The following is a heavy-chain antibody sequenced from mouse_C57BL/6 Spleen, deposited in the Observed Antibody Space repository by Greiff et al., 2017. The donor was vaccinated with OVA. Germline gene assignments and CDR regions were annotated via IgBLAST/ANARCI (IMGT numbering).Heavy chain of an antibody. Sequence: VQLQQPGAELVMPGASVKLSCKASGYTFTSYWMHWVKQRPGQGLEWIGEIDPSDSYTNYNQKFKGKSTLTVDKSSSTAYMQLSSLTSEDSAVDYCARSAYSNYLYYAMDYWGQGTSVTVSS. CDR1: GYTFTSYW. V-gene: IGHV1-69*01. D-gene: IGHD2-5*01. CDR2: IDPSDSYT. CDR3: ARSAYSNYLYYAMDY. J-gene: IGHJ4*01.